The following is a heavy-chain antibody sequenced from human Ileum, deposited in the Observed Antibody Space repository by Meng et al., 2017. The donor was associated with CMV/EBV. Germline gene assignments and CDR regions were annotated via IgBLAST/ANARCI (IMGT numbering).Heavy chain of an antibody. J-gene: IGHJ4*02. CDR1: GGSISSGIYY. D-gene: IGHD1-20*01. CDR3: AGGAITGTTEVPFDY. V-gene: IGHV4-61*02. CDR2: IYTSESP. Sequence: VHLKGWGPGQVKPPQTLSLPSPVSGGSISSGIYYWSWIRQPAGKGLEWIGRIYTSESPNYNPSLKSRVTISVDTSKNQFSLKLSSVTATDTAVYYCAGGAITGTTEVPFDYWGQGTLVTVSS.